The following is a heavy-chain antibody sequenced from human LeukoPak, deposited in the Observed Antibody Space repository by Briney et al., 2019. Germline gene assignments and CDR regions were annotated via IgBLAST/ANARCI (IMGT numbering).Heavy chain of an antibody. CDR3: ASSPGGTSLRYFDWLPSPFDY. CDR2: IHSGGST. CDR1: GFTVSSNN. V-gene: IGHV3-53*01. J-gene: IGHJ4*02. D-gene: IGHD3-9*01. Sequence: GGSLRLSCAASGFTVSSNNMSWVRQAPGKGLEWVSVIHSGGSTYYADSVKGRFTISRDNSKNTLYLQMNSLRAEDTAVYYCASSPGGTSLRYFDWLPSPFDYWGQGTLVTVSS.